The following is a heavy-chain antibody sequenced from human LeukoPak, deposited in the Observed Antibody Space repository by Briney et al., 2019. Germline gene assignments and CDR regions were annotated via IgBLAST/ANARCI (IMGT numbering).Heavy chain of an antibody. V-gene: IGHV1-8*01. Sequence: GASVKVSCKASGYTFTSYDINWVRQATGQGLEWMGWMNPNSGNTGYAQKFQGRVTMTRNTSISTAYMELSSLRSEDTAVYYCARGTLAYCGGDCSYYFDYWGQGTLVTVSS. J-gene: IGHJ4*02. CDR2: MNPNSGNT. CDR1: GYTFTSYD. CDR3: ARGTLAYCGGDCSYYFDY. D-gene: IGHD2-21*02.